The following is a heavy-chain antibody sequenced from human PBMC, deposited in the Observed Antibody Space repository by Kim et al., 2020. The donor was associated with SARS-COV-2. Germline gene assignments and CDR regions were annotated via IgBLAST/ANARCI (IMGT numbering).Heavy chain of an antibody. CDR3: AKMKPEGSGYDFGDFDY. CDR1: GFTFSSYA. Sequence: GGSLRLSCAASGFTFSSYAMSWVRQAPGKGLEWVSAISGSGGSTYYADSVKGRFTISRDNSKNTLYLQMNSLRAEDTAVYYCAKMKPEGSGYDFGDFDYWGQGTLVTVSS. CDR2: ISGSGGST. D-gene: IGHD5-12*01. V-gene: IGHV3-23*01. J-gene: IGHJ4*02.